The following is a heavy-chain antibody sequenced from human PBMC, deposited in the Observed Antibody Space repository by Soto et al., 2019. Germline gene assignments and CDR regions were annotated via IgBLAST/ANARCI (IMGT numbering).Heavy chain of an antibody. CDR3: SSGFCGSTTCYPYFES. J-gene: IGHJ4*02. Sequence: GGSLRLSCTTPGFTFGDYGISWVRQAPGKGLEWVGFIRSKTYGETTVYAASVKGRFIISRDNSKSIAYLQMNSLKTEDAALYYCSSGFCGSTTCYPYFESWGRGTLVTVSS. D-gene: IGHD2-2*01. CDR2: IRSKTYGETT. V-gene: IGHV3-49*04. CDR1: GFTFGDYG.